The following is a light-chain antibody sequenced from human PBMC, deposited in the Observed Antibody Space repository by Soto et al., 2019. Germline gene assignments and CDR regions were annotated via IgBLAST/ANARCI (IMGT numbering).Light chain of an antibody. CDR2: AAS. CDR3: QQLNGYPIT. CDR1: QGISRY. Sequence: DIQLTQSPSFLSASVGDRVTITCRASQGISRYLSWYQQKPGKAPNLLIYAASTLQSEDPSRFSGSGSWTEFTLTISSLQPEDFATYYCQQLNGYPITFGQGTRLEIK. V-gene: IGKV1-9*01. J-gene: IGKJ5*01.